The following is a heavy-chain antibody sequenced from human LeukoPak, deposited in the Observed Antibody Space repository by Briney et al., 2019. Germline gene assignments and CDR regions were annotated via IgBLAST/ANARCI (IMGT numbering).Heavy chain of an antibody. D-gene: IGHD2-15*01. V-gene: IGHV4-59*01. CDR1: AGSISSYY. Sequence: PSETLSLTCTVTAGSISSYYWSWIRQPPGKGLEWIGYINYSGNTKYNPSLKSRVTMSIDTSKNQFSLKLSSVTAADTATYYCARRYCRGGYCYSDYWSQGTLVTVSS. CDR3: ARRYCRGGYCYSDY. J-gene: IGHJ4*02. CDR2: INYSGNT.